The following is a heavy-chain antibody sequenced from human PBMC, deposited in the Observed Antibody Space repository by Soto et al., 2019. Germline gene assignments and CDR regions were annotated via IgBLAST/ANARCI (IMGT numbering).Heavy chain of an antibody. Sequence: PGGSLRLSCAASGFTFSSHTMSWVRQAPGKGLEWVSTIDHSGIDKYYPDSVRGRFTISRDNSRNTLDLQMNSLRAEDTAVYYCATEALSLITVVVPTFGYWGQGMLVTVSS. D-gene: IGHD4-4*01. CDR3: ATEALSLITVVVPTFGY. CDR1: GFTFSSHT. CDR2: IDHSGIDK. V-gene: IGHV3-23*01. J-gene: IGHJ1*01.